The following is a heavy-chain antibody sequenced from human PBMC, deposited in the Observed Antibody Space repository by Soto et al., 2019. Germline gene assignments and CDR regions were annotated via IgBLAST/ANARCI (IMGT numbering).Heavy chain of an antibody. CDR3: AHSKNSAWYGNWFDP. CDR1: GFSLRTSGVG. V-gene: IGHV2-5*02. J-gene: IGHJ5*02. Sequence: QITLKESGPTLVKPTQTLTLTCTFSGFSLRTSGVGVGWIRQPPGKALEWLALIYWDDDKRYSPSLKSRLTTTKDTYKNQVVLTMPNMDPVDTGTYYCAHSKNSAWYGNWFDPWGQGTLVTVSS. CDR2: IYWDDDK. D-gene: IGHD6-19*01.